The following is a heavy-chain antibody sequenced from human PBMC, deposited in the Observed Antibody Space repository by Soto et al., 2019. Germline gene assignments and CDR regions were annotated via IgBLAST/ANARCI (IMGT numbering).Heavy chain of an antibody. V-gene: IGHV4-4*02. CDR3: AREGFDHRTDS. J-gene: IGHJ4*02. CDR1: GWSIDTPNW. CDR2: MYPSGSS. Sequence: SETLSLTCAVSGWSIDTPNWWSWYRRPPGKGLEWIGEMYPSGSSNRNPPLNSRVTISLDTSNNHFSLKLTSLTAADTAIYYCAREGFDHRTDSWGQG.